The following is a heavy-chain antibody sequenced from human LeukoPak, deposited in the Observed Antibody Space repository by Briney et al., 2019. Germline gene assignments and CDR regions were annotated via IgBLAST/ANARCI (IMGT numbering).Heavy chain of an antibody. CDR3: AREVGIAVAGPTGAFDY. CDR2: IIPIFGTA. D-gene: IGHD6-19*01. V-gene: IGHV1-69*01. Sequence: SVKVSCKASGGTFSSYAISWVRRAPGQGLEWMGGIIPIFGTANYAQKFQGRVTITADESTSTAYMELSSLRSEDTAVYYCAREVGIAVAGPTGAFDYWGQGTLVTVSS. CDR1: GGTFSSYA. J-gene: IGHJ4*02.